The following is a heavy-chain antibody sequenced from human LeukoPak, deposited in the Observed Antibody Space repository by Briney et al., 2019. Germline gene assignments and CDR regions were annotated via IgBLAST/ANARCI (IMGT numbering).Heavy chain of an antibody. V-gene: IGHV3-23*01. CDR3: AKIIAVARPDY. CDR2: ISGSGGST. Sequence: GGSLRLSCAASGFTFSSYAMSWVRQAQGKGLEWVSAISGSGGSTYYADSVKGRFTISRDNSKKTLFLQMVRLRAEDTAVYYCAKIIAVARPDYWGQGTLVTVSS. D-gene: IGHD6-19*01. J-gene: IGHJ4*02. CDR1: GFTFSSYA.